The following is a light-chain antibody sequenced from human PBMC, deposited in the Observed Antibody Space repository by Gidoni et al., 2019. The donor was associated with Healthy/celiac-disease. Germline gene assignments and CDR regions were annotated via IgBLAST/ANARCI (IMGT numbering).Light chain of an antibody. CDR2: AAS. Sequence: DIQMTQSPSSLSASVGDRVTITCRASQSISIYLNWYQQKPGKAPKLLFYAASRLQSGVPSRFSGSGSGTDFSLTITSLQPEDFATYHCQQSYSTPYTFGQGTKLEI. CDR3: QQSYSTPYT. V-gene: IGKV1-39*01. CDR1: QSISIY. J-gene: IGKJ2*01.